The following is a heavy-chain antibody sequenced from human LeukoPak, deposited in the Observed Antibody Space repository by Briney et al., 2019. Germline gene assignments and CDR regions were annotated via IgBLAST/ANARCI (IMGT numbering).Heavy chain of an antibody. CDR3: AKDGSGWPHIYMDV. J-gene: IGHJ6*03. D-gene: IGHD6-19*01. Sequence: GGSLRLSCAASEFTFSSYAMTWVRQAPGKGLEWVSGISAGGGTTYYADSVKGRFTISRDNSKKTVYLQMNSLRAEDTAVYYCAKDGSGWPHIYMDVWGKGTTVTVSS. CDR1: EFTFSSYA. CDR2: ISAGGGTT. V-gene: IGHV3-23*01.